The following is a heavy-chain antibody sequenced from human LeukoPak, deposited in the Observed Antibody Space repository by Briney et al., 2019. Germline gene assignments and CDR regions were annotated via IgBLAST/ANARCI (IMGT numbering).Heavy chain of an antibody. J-gene: IGHJ4*02. CDR2: ISAYNGNT. Sequence: ASVKVSCKASGYTFTSYGISWVRQAPGQGLEWMGWISAYNGNTNYAQKLQGRVTMTTDTSTSTADMELRSLRSDDTAVYYCARATAYEVYYFDYWGQGTLVTVSS. D-gene: IGHD3-3*01. V-gene: IGHV1-18*01. CDR3: ARATAYEVYYFDY. CDR1: GYTFTSYG.